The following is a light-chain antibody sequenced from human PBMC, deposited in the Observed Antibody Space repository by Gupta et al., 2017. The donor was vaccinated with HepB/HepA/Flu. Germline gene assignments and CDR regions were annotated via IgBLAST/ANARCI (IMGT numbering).Light chain of an antibody. J-gene: IGLJ2*01. V-gene: IGLV3-1*01. CDR3: QAWDLTTAV. CDR1: NLGDMS. CDR2: QHN. Sequence: SYELIQPPSLSVSPGQPVSITCSGNNLGDMSVSWYRQKPGQSPELVIYQHNKRPSGIPERFSGSNSGNTATLTIGGTQATDEADFYCQAWDLTTAVFGGGTKLTVL.